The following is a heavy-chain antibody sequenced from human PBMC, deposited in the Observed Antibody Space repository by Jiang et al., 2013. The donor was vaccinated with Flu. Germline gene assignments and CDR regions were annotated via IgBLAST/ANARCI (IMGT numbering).Heavy chain of an antibody. Sequence: GAEVKKPGESLKISCKGSGYSFTSYWIGWVRQMPGKGLEWMGIIYPGDSDTRYSPSFQGQVTISADKSISTAYLEWSRLKASDTATYYCARLRGGVVVITTPFEDWGQGTLVTVSS. V-gene: IGHV5-51*03. CDR1: GYSFTSYW. D-gene: IGHD3-22*01. CDR3: ARLRGGVVVITTPFED. CDR2: IYPGDSDT. J-gene: IGHJ4*02.